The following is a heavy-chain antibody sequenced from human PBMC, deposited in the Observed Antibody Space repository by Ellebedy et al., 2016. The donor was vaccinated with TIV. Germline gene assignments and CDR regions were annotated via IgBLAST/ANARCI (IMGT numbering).Heavy chain of an antibody. J-gene: IGHJ4*02. CDR3: ARDGSEWSRDY. CDR2: IVFSGTAA. V-gene: IGHV3-21*01. D-gene: IGHD3-3*01. CDR1: GFTFNIAG. Sequence: GESLKISXAASGFTFNIAGMTWVRQAPGKGLEWVRTIVFSGTAAYYSDSVKGRFIISRDNAKNSLFLQMNSLRVEDTAVYYCARDGSEWSRDYWGQGTLVTVSS.